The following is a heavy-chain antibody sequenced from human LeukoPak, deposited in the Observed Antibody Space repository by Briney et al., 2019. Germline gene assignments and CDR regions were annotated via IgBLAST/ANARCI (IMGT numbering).Heavy chain of an antibody. V-gene: IGHV5-51*01. J-gene: IGHJ3*01. CDR2: IYPDDPDI. CDR3: ARHGRGSRSPNAFDF. Sequence: GESLKISCQGFGDSFNRFWIAWVRQMPGKTLEYMGIIYPDDPDIRYSPSFQGQVTISADKSIITAYLQWSSLKASDTAMYYCARHGRGSRSPNAFDFWGQGTMVTVSS. D-gene: IGHD3-10*01. CDR1: GDSFNRFW.